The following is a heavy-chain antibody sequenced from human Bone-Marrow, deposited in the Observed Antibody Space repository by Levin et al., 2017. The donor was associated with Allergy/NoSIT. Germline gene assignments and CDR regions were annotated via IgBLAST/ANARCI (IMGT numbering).Heavy chain of an antibody. CDR2: ISTSGSAI. CDR1: GFIFSSYE. D-gene: IGHD3-3*01. J-gene: IGHJ4*02. CDR3: ARDGAIFGGDNCFHY. V-gene: IGHV3-48*03. Sequence: GGSLRLSCAASGFIFSSYEMNWVRQVPGKGLDWVAYISTSGSAIYYADSVKGRFTISRDNAKNSLYLQMNSLTVEDAAIYYCARDGAIFGGDNCFHYWGQGTPVTVSS.